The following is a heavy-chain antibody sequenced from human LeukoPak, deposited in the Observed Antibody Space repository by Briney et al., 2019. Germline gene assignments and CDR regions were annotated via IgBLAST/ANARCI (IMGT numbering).Heavy chain of an antibody. D-gene: IGHD3-10*01. V-gene: IGHV3-23*01. J-gene: IGHJ5*02. CDR2: ISGSSDYT. CDR1: GFTFTNYA. CDR3: AKGRESSMIRGVDWFDP. Sequence: GGSLRLSCAASGFTFTNYAMSWVRQAPGKGLEWVSGISGSSDYTYSADSVKGRFTISRDNSKNTLFLQMNSLRAEDTAVYYCAKGRESSMIRGVDWFDPWGQGTLVTVSS.